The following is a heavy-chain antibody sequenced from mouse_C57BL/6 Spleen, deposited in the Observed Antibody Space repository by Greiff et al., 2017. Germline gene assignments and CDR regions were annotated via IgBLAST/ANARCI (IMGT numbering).Heavy chain of an antibody. J-gene: IGHJ3*01. CDR2: ISSGGDYI. CDR1: GFTFSSYA. V-gene: IGHV5-9-1*02. Sequence: EVKVVESGEGLVKPGGSLKLSCAASGFTFSSYAMSWVRQTPEKRLEWVAYISSGGDYIYYADTVKGRFTISRDNARNTLYLQMSSLKSEDTAMYYCTREGGPLPWFAYWGQGTLVTVSA. CDR3: TREGGPLPWFAY.